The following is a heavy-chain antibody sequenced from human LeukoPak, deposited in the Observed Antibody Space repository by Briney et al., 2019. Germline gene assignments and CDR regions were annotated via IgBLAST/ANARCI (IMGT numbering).Heavy chain of an antibody. CDR2: ISYNGSNK. CDR3: ARSPYYDILAGFYYYFDY. J-gene: IGHJ4*02. D-gene: IGHD3-9*01. CDR1: GFTFSSYA. Sequence: GRSLRLSCAASGFTFSSYAMHWVRQAPGQGLERVADISYNGSNKYYADSVKGRLTISRDNSKSTLYLQMNSLRAEDTATYYWARSPYYDILAGFYYYFDYWGQGTLVTVSS. V-gene: IGHV3-30-3*01.